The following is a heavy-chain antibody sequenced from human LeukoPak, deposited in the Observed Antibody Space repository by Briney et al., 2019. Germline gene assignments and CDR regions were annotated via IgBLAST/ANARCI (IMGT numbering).Heavy chain of an antibody. Sequence: ASVKVSCKASGYTFTSYGISWVRQAPGQGLEWMGWISAYNGNTNYAQNLQGRVTMTTDTSTSTAYMELTSLRSDDAAVYYCARRQNGYDHSDYWGQGTLVTVSS. CDR2: ISAYNGNT. J-gene: IGHJ4*02. V-gene: IGHV1-18*01. CDR3: ARRQNGYDHSDY. CDR1: GYTFTSYG. D-gene: IGHD5-12*01.